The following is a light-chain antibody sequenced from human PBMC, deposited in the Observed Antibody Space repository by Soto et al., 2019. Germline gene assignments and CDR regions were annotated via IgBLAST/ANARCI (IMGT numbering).Light chain of an antibody. Sequence: DIQMTQSPSTLSASVGDRVTITCRASQSISSWLAWYQQKPGKAPKVLIYDASSLESGVPSRFSGSGSGTEFTLTISSLQSDDFATDYYQHYNRYPWTFGQGTKVEIK. CDR1: QSISSW. V-gene: IGKV1-5*01. CDR2: DAS. J-gene: IGKJ1*01. CDR3: QHYNRYPWT.